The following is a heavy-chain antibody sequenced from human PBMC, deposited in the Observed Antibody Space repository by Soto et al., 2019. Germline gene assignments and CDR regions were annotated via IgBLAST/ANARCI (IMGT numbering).Heavy chain of an antibody. CDR1: GFKFDDYA. J-gene: IGHJ6*02. CDR3: AKARQAQSHYYYGMDV. D-gene: IGHD6-19*01. V-gene: IGHV3-9*01. CDR2: ITWNSNNL. Sequence: PGGSLRLSCTASGFKFDDYAMHWVRQAPGKGLEWVSGITWNSNNLDYADSVKGRFTISRDNAKNSLYLQMNSLRAEDTALYYCAKARQAQSHYYYGMDVWGQGTPVTVSS.